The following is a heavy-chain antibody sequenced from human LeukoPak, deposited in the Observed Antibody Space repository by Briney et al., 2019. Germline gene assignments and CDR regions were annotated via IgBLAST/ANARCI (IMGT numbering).Heavy chain of an antibody. J-gene: IGHJ4*02. Sequence: AGGSLRLSCAASGFTSSNAWMSWVRQAPGKGLEWVGRIKSKTDGGTTDYAAPVKGRFTISRDDSKNTLYLQMNSLKTEDTAVYYCTTDFAVVAANAILPFDYWGQGTLVTVSS. CDR1: GFTSSNAW. D-gene: IGHD2-15*01. V-gene: IGHV3-15*01. CDR3: TTDFAVVAANAILPFDY. CDR2: IKSKTDGGTT.